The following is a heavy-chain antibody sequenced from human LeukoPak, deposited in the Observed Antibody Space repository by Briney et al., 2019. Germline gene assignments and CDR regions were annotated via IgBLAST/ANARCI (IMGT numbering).Heavy chain of an antibody. CDR2: IYYSGIT. Sequence: NSGGSLRLSCAASGFTFSSYSMNWVRQAPGKGLEWIGSIYYSGITHYNASLKSRVTISVDMSTNQFSLRLSSVTAADTAVYYCARDGWESGDYWGQGTLVTVSS. J-gene: IGHJ4*02. CDR3: ARDGWESGDY. CDR1: GFTFSSYS. D-gene: IGHD1-26*01. V-gene: IGHV4-39*07.